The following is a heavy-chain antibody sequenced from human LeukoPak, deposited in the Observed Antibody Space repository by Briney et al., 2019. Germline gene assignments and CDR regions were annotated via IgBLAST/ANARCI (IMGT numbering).Heavy chain of an antibody. J-gene: IGHJ4*02. CDR1: GFTFDDYG. Sequence: GGSLRLSCAASGFTFDDYGMSWVRQAPGKGLEWVSGINWNGGSTGYADSVKGRFTISRDNAKNSLHLQMNSLRAEDTALYYCARVYYYDSSGYLDGLDYWGQGTLVTVSS. CDR2: INWNGGST. V-gene: IGHV3-20*04. CDR3: ARVYYYDSSGYLDGLDY. D-gene: IGHD3-22*01.